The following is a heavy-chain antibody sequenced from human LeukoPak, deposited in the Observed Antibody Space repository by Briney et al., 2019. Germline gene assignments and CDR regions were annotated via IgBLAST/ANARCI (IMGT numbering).Heavy chain of an antibody. D-gene: IGHD3-22*01. CDR1: GGSISSGTYY. CDR2: IYTSGST. CDR3: ARDLTDYYELDY. Sequence: SETLSLTCTVSGGSISSGTYYWSWIRQPAGKGLEWIGRIYTSGSTNYNPSLKSRVTMSVDTSKNQFSLKLSSVTAADTAVYYCARDLTDYYELDYWGQGTLVTVSS. J-gene: IGHJ4*02. V-gene: IGHV4-61*02.